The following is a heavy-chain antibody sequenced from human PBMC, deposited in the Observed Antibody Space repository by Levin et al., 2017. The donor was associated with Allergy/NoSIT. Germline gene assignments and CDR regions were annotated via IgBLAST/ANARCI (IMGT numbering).Heavy chain of an antibody. J-gene: IGHJ4*02. V-gene: IGHV4-61*02. CDR2: IYSSGSA. CDR1: GGSISSGSYY. Sequence: SQTLSLTCKVSGGSISSGSYYWSWIRQPAAKGLEWIGRIYSSGSANYNPSLKSRVTISVDTSKNQFSLKLSSVTAADTAVYYCGRAEVGSEHWGQGTLVTVSS. D-gene: IGHD3-10*01. CDR3: GRAEVGSEH.